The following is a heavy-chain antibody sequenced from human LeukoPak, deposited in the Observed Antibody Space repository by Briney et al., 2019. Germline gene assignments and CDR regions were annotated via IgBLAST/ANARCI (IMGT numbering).Heavy chain of an antibody. D-gene: IGHD1-26*01. CDR1: GFTFSDYY. J-gene: IGHJ4*02. CDR2: LSSGGSMI. Sequence: PGGSLRLSCVASGFTFSDYYINWIRQAPGMGLEWIAYLSSGGSMIYYADSVKGRFAISRDNAKNSVYLQMNSLRAEDTAVYYCARDRRMIVGATRDFDYWGQGTLVTVSS. CDR3: ARDRRMIVGATRDFDY. V-gene: IGHV3-11*04.